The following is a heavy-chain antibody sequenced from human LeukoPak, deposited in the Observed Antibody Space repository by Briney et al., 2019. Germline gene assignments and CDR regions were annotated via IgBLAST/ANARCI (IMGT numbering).Heavy chain of an antibody. D-gene: IGHD2-2*01. J-gene: IGHJ3*02. Sequence: PSETLSLTCTVSGGSISSSSYYWSWIRQPPGKGLEWIGYIYYSGSTNYNPSLKSRVTISVDTSKNQFSLKLSSVTAADTAVYYCARQVGPPLDIWGQGTMVTVSS. CDR1: GGSISSSSYY. CDR3: ARQVGPPLDI. CDR2: IYYSGST. V-gene: IGHV4-61*01.